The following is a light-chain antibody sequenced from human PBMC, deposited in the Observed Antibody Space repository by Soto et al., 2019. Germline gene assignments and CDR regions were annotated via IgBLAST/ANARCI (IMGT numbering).Light chain of an antibody. CDR2: EGS. CDR3: CSYAGSSTFVV. J-gene: IGLJ2*01. V-gene: IGLV2-23*03. CDR1: RSDVGSYNL. Sequence: QSALTQPASVSGSPGQSVTITCTATRSDVGSYNLVSWYQQHPGKAPKLMIYEGSKRPSGVSNRFSGSKSGNTASLTISGLQAEDEADYYCCSYAGSSTFVVFGGRTKVTVL.